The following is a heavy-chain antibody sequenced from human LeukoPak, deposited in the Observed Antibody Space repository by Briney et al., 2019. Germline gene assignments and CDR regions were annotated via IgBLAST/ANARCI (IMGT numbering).Heavy chain of an antibody. V-gene: IGHV3-74*01. CDR3: ATAGSYRFDY. CDR2: MNPDGGTT. J-gene: IGHJ4*02. CDR1: GFTFSSAW. Sequence: GGSLRLSCAGSGFTFSSAWMHWLRQVPGKGLVWVSRMNPDGGTTDYADSVKGRFTISRDNAKNTLYLQMNSLTVEDTAVYYYATAGSYRFDYWGQGTLVTVSS. D-gene: IGHD3-16*02.